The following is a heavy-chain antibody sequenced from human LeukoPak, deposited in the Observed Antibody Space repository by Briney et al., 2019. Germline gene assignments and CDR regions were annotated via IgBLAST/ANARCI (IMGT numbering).Heavy chain of an antibody. CDR3: ARDRGTWNDDGFDY. Sequence: SETLSLTCTVSGGSINGYYWSWIRQPAGKGLEGIGRIHTSGSTNYNPSLKSRVTMSVDTSKNQFSLKLSSVTAADTAVYYCARDRGTWNDDGFDYWGQGTLVTVSS. CDR1: GGSINGYY. J-gene: IGHJ4*02. CDR2: IHTSGST. D-gene: IGHD1-1*01. V-gene: IGHV4-4*07.